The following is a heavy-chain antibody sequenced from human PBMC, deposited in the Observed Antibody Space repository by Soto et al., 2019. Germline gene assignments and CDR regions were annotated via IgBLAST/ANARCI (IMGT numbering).Heavy chain of an antibody. V-gene: IGHV1-69*13. J-gene: IGHJ4*02. CDR1: AVTFSSYA. Sequence: GASVKVSCNASAVTFSSYAISWVRQAPGQGLEWMGGIIPIFGTANYAQKFQSRATITADESTSTAYMELSSLRSEDTAVYYCARSIRGEFLAAADPYYWSQGTLVTVSS. CDR2: IIPIFGTA. CDR3: ARSIRGEFLAAADPYY. D-gene: IGHD6-13*01.